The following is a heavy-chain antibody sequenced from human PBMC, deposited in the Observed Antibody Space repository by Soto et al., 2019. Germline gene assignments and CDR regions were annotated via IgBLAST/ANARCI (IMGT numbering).Heavy chain of an antibody. CDR3: GIAAAGTDGDNWFDP. V-gene: IGHV4-34*01. CDR2: INPSGST. D-gene: IGHD6-13*01. CDR1: GGSFSGYY. Sequence: QVQLQQWGAGLLKPSETLSLTCAVYGGSFSGYYWSWIRQPPGKGLEWIGEINPSGSTNYNPSLKSRVTISVDTSKNQFSLKLSSVTAADTAVYYCGIAAAGTDGDNWFDPWGQGTLVTVSS. J-gene: IGHJ5*02.